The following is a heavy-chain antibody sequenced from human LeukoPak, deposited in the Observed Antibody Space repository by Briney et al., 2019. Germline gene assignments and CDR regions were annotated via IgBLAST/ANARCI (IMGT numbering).Heavy chain of an antibody. Sequence: ASVRVSCKASGYTFTSYGISWVRQAPGQGLEWMGWISAYNGNTNYAQKLQGRVTMTTDTSTSTAYMELRSLRSDDTAVYYCARTGYCSGGSCYSFLAYWGQGTPVTVSS. V-gene: IGHV1-18*01. CDR2: ISAYNGNT. J-gene: IGHJ4*02. CDR3: ARTGYCSGGSCYSFLAY. CDR1: GYTFTSYG. D-gene: IGHD2-15*01.